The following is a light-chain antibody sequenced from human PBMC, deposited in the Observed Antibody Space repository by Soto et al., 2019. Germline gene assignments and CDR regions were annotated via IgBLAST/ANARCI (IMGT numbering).Light chain of an antibody. CDR2: DNI. V-gene: IGLV1-51*01. CDR3: GTWDSSLSAYV. Sequence: QSVLTQPPSVSAAPGQKVTISCSGSSSKIGNNYVSWYQHLPGSAPNLLIYDNIKRPSGIPDRFSGSNSGTSATLGFTGLQTGDEADYYCGTWDSSLSAYVFGTGTKVTVL. CDR1: SSKIGNNY. J-gene: IGLJ1*01.